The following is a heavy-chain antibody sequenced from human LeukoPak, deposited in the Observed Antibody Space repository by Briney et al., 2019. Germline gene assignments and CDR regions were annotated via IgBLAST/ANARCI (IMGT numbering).Heavy chain of an antibody. CDR3: ARHTSGSGSYYTILGYMDV. V-gene: IGHV5-51*01. Sequence: GGALEISCKGSGYLFTSYWIGWVRQVPGKGLKWMGIIYPGDSDARYSPSFQGQVTISADKSISTASLQWSSLKASDTAMYYCARHTSGSGSYYTILGYMDVWGKGTTVTISS. D-gene: IGHD3-10*01. CDR2: IYPGDSDA. CDR1: GYLFTSYW. J-gene: IGHJ6*03.